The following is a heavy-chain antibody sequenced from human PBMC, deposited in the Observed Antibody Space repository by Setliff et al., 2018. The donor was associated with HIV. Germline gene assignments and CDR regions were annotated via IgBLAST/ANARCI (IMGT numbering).Heavy chain of an antibody. CDR2: INHSGST. V-gene: IGHV4-34*01. J-gene: IGHJ3*02. CDR3: ARTLLTHYNFWSGYYSYDAFDI. CDR1: GGSFSGFY. Sequence: SETLSLTCAVYGGSFSGFYWSWIRQPPGKGREWIGEINHSGSTNYNPSLKSRVPISVETSKNQFSLKLSSVTAAETAVYYCARTLLTHYNFWSGYYSYDAFDIWGQGTMVTVSS. D-gene: IGHD3-3*01.